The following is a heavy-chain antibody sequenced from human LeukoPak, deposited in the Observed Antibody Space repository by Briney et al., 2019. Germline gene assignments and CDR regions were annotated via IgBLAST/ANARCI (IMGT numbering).Heavy chain of an antibody. CDR2: IKQDGSEK. CDR3: ARELLGHGYNSGDFDY. V-gene: IGHV3-7*01. D-gene: IGHD5-24*01. Sequence: GGSLRLSCAASGFTISSYWMNWVRQAPGKGLEWVANIKQDGSEKYYVGSVKGRFTISRDNAKNSLYLQMNSLRAEDTAMYYCARELLGHGYNSGDFDYWGQGTLVTVSS. CDR1: GFTISSYW. J-gene: IGHJ4*02.